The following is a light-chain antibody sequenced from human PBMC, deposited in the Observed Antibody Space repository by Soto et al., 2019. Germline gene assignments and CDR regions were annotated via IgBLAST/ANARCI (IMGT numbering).Light chain of an antibody. CDR3: QQSYSTPQTT. V-gene: IGKV1-39*01. J-gene: IGKJ2*01. CDR2: DAS. Sequence: DIQMTQSPSSLSASVVDIVTITCRASQSISSYLNWYQQKPGKAPKLLIYDASSLQSGVTSRFSGSGSGTDFTITISSLQPEDFAPYYCQQSYSTPQTTFGQGTKLEIK. CDR1: QSISSY.